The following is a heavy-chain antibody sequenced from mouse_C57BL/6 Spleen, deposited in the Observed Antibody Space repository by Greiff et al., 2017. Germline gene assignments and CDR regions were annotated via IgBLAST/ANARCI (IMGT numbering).Heavy chain of an antibody. D-gene: IGHD2-4*01. CDR1: GFSLTSYG. CDR3: AKYDYDAGFAY. CDR2: IWGDGST. V-gene: IGHV2-3*01. Sequence: VKLMESGPGLVAPSQSLSITCTVSGFSLTSYGVSWVRQPPGKGLEWLGVIWGDGSTNYHSALISRLSICKDNSKSKVFLKLKSLQTDDTATYYCAKYDYDAGFAYWGQGTLVTVSA. J-gene: IGHJ3*01.